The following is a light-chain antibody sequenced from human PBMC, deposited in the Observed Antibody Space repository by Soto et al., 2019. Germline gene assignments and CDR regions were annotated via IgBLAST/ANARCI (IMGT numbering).Light chain of an antibody. CDR1: SSNIGAGYD. J-gene: IGLJ2*01. Sequence: QSVLTQPPSVSGAPGQRVTISCTGSSSNIGAGYDVHWYQQLPGTAPKLLIYRNSNRPSGVPDRFSGSKSGTSASLAITGLQAEYEADYYCQSYDSSLSGSVFGGGTKVTVL. V-gene: IGLV1-40*01. CDR3: QSYDSSLSGSV. CDR2: RNS.